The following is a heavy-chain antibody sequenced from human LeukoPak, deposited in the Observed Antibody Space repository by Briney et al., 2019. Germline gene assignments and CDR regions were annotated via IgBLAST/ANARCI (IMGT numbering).Heavy chain of an antibody. CDR2: ISYDGSNK. CDR1: GFTFSSYA. V-gene: IGHV3-30-3*01. Sequence: GGSLRLSCAASGFTFSSYAMHWVRQAAGKGLEWVAVISYDGSNKYYADSVGGRFTISRDNSKNTLYLQMSSLRAEDTAVYYCASPQYYDSSGYYYAFDYWGQGTLVTVSS. J-gene: IGHJ4*02. CDR3: ASPQYYDSSGYYYAFDY. D-gene: IGHD3-22*01.